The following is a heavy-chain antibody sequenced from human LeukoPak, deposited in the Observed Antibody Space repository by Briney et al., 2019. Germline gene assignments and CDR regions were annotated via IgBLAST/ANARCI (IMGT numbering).Heavy chain of an antibody. J-gene: IGHJ2*01. CDR2: INLDGSEK. CDR3: ARDRGHYYGSGSYSQYWYFDL. Sequence: GGSLRLSCATSEFTFSNCWMSWVRQAPGKGLEWVANINLDGSEKYYVDSVKGRFTISRDNAKNSLYLQMNSLRAEDTAVYYCARDRGHYYGSGSYSQYWYFDLWGRGPLVTVSS. V-gene: IGHV3-7*01. CDR1: EFTFSNCW. D-gene: IGHD3-10*01.